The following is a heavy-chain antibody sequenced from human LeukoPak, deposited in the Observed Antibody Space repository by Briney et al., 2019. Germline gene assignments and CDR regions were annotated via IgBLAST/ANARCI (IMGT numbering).Heavy chain of an antibody. Sequence: SETLSLTCNVSGGSFNGYYWTWIRQPPGKGLEWIAEINHIGTTNHNPSLKSRVTVSTDTSKQQFFLKLTSVTAADTALYYCARLVVTAPQYHYYMDVGGEGTTVTVSS. D-gene: IGHD2-21*02. CDR3: ARLVVTAPQYHYYMDV. CDR2: INHIGTT. CDR1: GGSFNGYY. V-gene: IGHV4-34*01. J-gene: IGHJ6*03.